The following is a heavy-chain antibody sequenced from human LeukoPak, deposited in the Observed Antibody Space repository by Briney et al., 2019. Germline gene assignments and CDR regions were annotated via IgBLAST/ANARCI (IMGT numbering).Heavy chain of an antibody. CDR3: ARPMVRGVGSYYFDY. CDR1: GGSFSGYY. V-gene: IGHV4-34*01. D-gene: IGHD3-10*01. CDR2: INHSGST. Sequence: SETLSLTCAVYGGSFSGYYWSWIRQPPGKGLEWIGEINHSGSTNYNPSLKSRVTISVDTSKNQFSLKLSSVTAADTAVYYCARPMVRGVGSYYFDYWGRGTLVTVSS. J-gene: IGHJ4*02.